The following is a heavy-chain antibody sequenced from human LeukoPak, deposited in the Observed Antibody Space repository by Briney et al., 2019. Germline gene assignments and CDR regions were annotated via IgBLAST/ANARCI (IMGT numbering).Heavy chain of an antibody. J-gene: IGHJ6*02. Sequence: PGGSLRLSCAASGIMFSDYSMSWVRQAPGKGLERVSIISGSGAHTYYAASVTGRFTLSRDNSKNTLFLRMNSLRVEDTAVYFCAKMYHMHTSYYYGMDVWGHGTAVTVSS. CDR3: AKMYHMHTSYYYGMDV. CDR1: GIMFSDYS. CDR2: ISGSGAHT. D-gene: IGHD2-2*01. V-gene: IGHV3-23*01.